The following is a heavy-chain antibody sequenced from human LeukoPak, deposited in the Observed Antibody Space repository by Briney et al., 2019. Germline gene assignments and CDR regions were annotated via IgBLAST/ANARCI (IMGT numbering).Heavy chain of an antibody. D-gene: IGHD2-15*01. Sequence: PGGSLRLSCAASGFTFSDYYMSWIRQAPGKGLEWVSSISSSSSYIYYADSVKGRFTISRDNAKNSLYLQMNSLRAEDTAVYYCARDLTAATCMDVWGKGTTVTVSS. J-gene: IGHJ6*03. CDR1: GFTFSDYY. V-gene: IGHV3-11*06. CDR2: ISSSSSYI. CDR3: ARDLTAATCMDV.